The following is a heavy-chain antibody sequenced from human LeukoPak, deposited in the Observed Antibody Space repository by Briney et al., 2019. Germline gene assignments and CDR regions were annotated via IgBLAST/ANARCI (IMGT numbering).Heavy chain of an antibody. Sequence: SVKVSCKASGGTFSSYAISWVRQAPGQGLEWMGRIIPILGIANYAQKFQGRVTITADKSTSTAHMELSSLRSEDTAVYYCAREPMIVVVITSRAWFDPWGQGTLVTVSS. CDR2: IIPILGIA. CDR1: GGTFSSYA. V-gene: IGHV1-69*04. CDR3: AREPMIVVVITSRAWFDP. J-gene: IGHJ5*02. D-gene: IGHD3-22*01.